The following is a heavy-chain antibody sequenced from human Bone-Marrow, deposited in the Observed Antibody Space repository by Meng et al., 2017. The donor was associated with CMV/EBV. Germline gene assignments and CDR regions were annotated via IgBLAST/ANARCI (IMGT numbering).Heavy chain of an antibody. V-gene: IGHV4-59*01. CDR3: ARGLVGTIYGHLKWFDP. CDR1: GGSINTYY. J-gene: IGHJ5*02. CDR2: IYDIEHT. Sequence: SGTLSLTCTVSGGSINTYYWTWIRQPPGRGLEWIGYIYDIEHTNYNPSLKSRVTVSVDTSKNQFSLSLTSVTAADTAMYYCARGLVGTIYGHLKWFDPWGQGTLVTVSS. D-gene: IGHD1-26*01.